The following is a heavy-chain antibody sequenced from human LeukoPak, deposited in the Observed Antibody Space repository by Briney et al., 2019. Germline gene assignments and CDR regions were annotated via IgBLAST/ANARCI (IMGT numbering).Heavy chain of an antibody. CDR2: IYSGGST. CDR1: GFTVSSNY. V-gene: IGHV3-53*05. D-gene: IGHD3-22*01. J-gene: IGHJ4*02. Sequence: GGSLRLSCAASGFTVSSNYMSWVRQAPGKGLEWVSVIYSGGSTYYADSVKGRFTISRDNSKNTLYLQMNSLRSEDTAVYYCAGWYYYDSSGYSYNHDYWGQGTLVTVSS. CDR3: AGWYYYDSSGYSYNHDY.